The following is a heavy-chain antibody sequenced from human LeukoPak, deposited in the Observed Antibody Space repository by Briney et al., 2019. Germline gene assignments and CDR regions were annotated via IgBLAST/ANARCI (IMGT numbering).Heavy chain of an antibody. J-gene: IGHJ4*02. D-gene: IGHD5-24*01. CDR3: ARGAEMAAIGGYHFDY. CDR1: GGSFSGYY. CDR2: INHSGST. Sequence: SETLSLTCAVYGGSFSGYYWSWIRQPPGKGLEWIGEINHSGSTNYNPSLKSRVTISVDTSKNQFSLKLSSVTAADTAVYYCARGAEMAAIGGYHFDYWGQGTLATVSS. V-gene: IGHV4-34*01.